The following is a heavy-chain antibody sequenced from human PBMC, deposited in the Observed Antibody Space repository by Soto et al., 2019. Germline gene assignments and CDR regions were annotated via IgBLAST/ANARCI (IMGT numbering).Heavy chain of an antibody. J-gene: IGHJ4*02. Sequence: EVQLVESGGGLVQPGGSLRLSCAASGFTFSSYWMHWVRQGPGKGLVWVSRINSDGSRTTYADSVKGRFTISRDNARNTLYLQMNSLRAEDTAVYYCARESTGGYDFSLDDYWGQGTLVTVSS. CDR1: GFTFSSYW. D-gene: IGHD5-12*01. V-gene: IGHV3-74*01. CDR3: ARESTGGYDFSLDDY. CDR2: INSDGSRT.